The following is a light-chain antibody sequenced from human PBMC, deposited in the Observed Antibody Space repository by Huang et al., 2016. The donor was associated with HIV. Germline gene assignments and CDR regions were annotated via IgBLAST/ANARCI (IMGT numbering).Light chain of an antibody. Sequence: DIQMTQSPSSLSASVGDRVTITCRASQDISNSLAWYQQKPGKVPRLLIYAASTLQSGVPSRFSGSRSGRDFSLTIGSPQPEDVATYYCQKYDSAPLTFGGGTKVEI. CDR1: QDISNS. V-gene: IGKV1-27*01. J-gene: IGKJ4*01. CDR2: AAS. CDR3: QKYDSAPLT.